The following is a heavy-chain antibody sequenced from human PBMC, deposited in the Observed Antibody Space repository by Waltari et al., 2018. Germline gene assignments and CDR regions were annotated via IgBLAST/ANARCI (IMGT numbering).Heavy chain of an antibody. Sequence: EVQLVESGGGLVKPGGSLSRSCAASGFTVSSYNMNWVRQAPGKGLEWVSSISSSSSYIYYADSVKGRFTISRDNAKNSLYLQMNSLRAEDTAVYYCARDGGGAAFDYWGQGTLVTVSS. D-gene: IGHD1-26*01. CDR1: GFTVSSYN. CDR2: ISSSSSYI. J-gene: IGHJ4*02. CDR3: ARDGGGAAFDY. V-gene: IGHV3-21*01.